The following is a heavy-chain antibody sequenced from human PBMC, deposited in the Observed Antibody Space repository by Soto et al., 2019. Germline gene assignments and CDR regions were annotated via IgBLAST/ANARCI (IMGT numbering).Heavy chain of an antibody. J-gene: IGHJ6*02. CDR3: ARITYYYGSGSFPSYYYYGMDV. V-gene: IGHV4-59*01. CDR1: GGSISSYY. Sequence: SETLSLTCTVSGGSISSYYWSWIRQPPGKGLEWIGYIYYSGSTNYNPSLKSRVTISVDTSKNQFSLKLSSVTAADTAVYYCARITYYYGSGSFPSYYYYGMDVWGQGTTVTVSS. CDR2: IYYSGST. D-gene: IGHD3-10*01.